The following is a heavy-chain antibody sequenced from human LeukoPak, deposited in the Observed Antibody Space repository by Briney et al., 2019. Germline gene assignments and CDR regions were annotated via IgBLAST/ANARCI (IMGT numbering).Heavy chain of an antibody. J-gene: IGHJ4*02. CDR3: AKGDRFGGYHYFDY. CDR2: ISGSGGST. Sequence: GGSLRLSCAASGFTSSSYAMSWVRQAPGKGLEWVSAISGSGGSTYYADSVKGRFTISRDNSKNTLYLQMNSLRAEDTAVYYCAKGDRFGGYHYFDYWGQGTLVTVSS. V-gene: IGHV3-23*01. CDR1: GFTSSSYA. D-gene: IGHD3-10*01.